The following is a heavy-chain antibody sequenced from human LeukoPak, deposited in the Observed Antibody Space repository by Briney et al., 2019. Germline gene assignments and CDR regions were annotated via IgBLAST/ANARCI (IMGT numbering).Heavy chain of an antibody. CDR2: IKTDGSST. Sequence: GGSLRLSCAASGFTFSSYWMHWVRQAPGKGLVWVSRIKTDGSSTSYADSVKGRLTISRDNAKNTLYLQMNSLRAEDTAVYYCARYVWYYDLWGRGTLVTVSS. J-gene: IGHJ2*01. CDR1: GFTFSSYW. CDR3: ARYVWYYDL. D-gene: IGHD1-1*01. V-gene: IGHV3-74*01.